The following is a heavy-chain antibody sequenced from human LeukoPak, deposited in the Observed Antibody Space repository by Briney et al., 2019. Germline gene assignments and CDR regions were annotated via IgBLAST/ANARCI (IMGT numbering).Heavy chain of an antibody. CDR1: GGSISSGSYY. J-gene: IGHJ3*02. CDR2: IYTSGST. Sequence: SQTLSLTCTVSGGSISSGSYYWSWIRQPAGKGLEWIGRIYTSGSTNYNPSLKSRVTISVDTSKNQFSLRLNSVTAADTAVYYCAREKGLWYGDDAFDIWGQGTMVIVSS. D-gene: IGHD3-10*01. CDR3: AREKGLWYGDDAFDI. V-gene: IGHV4-61*02.